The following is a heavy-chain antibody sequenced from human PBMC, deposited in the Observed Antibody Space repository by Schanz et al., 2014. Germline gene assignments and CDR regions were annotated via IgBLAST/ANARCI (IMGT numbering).Heavy chain of an antibody. V-gene: IGHV3-21*01. CDR3: AREEGWGIAAAGPKHYYYGMDV. CDR1: EFTFSSYK. CDR2: ISSSGSYI. J-gene: IGHJ6*02. D-gene: IGHD6-13*01. Sequence: EVQLVESGGGLVKPGGSLRLSCEASEFTFSSYKMNWVRQAPGKGLEWVSSISSSGSYIHYADSVKGRFIISRVNSKNTLYLRMKGLRAEDTAVYYCAREEGWGIAAAGPKHYYYGMDVWGQGTTVTVSS.